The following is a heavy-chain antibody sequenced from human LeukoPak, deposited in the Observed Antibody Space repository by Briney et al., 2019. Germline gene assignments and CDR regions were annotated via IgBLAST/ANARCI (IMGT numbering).Heavy chain of an antibody. D-gene: IGHD1-20*01. J-gene: IGHJ4*02. V-gene: IGHV3-23*01. CDR2: ISGSSGST. CDR3: AKDPTPTYNWNYFDY. CDR1: GISFSGYA. Sequence: GGSLRLSYAASGISFSGYAMSWVRQAPGKGLEWVSAISGSSGSTYYADSVKGRFTISRDNSKNTLYLQMNSLRAEDTAVYYCAKDPTPTYNWNYFDYWGQGTLVTVSS.